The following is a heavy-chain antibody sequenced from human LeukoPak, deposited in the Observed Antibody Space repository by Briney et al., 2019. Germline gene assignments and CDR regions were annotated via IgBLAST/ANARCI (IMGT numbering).Heavy chain of an antibody. CDR3: GRDPGVVAFHYFYI. J-gene: IGHJ4*02. D-gene: IGHD3-3*01. CDR1: GFTFSSHA. V-gene: IGHV3-23*01. Sequence: GGSLRLSXEASGFTFSSHAMAWVRQAPGKGLEWVSAIGGLGACTYYADSVKGRFTISRDNSKNIVYLEMNSLRAEDTAVYYCGRDPGVVAFHYFYIWGKGKLVTVSS. CDR2: IGGLGACT.